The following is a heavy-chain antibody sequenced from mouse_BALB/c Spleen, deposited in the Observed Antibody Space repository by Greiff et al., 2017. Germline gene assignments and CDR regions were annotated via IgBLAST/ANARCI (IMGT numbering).Heavy chain of an antibody. CDR1: GYSITSDYA. J-gene: IGHJ3*01. Sequence: EVQLQQSGPGLVKPSQSLSLTCTVTGYSITSDYAWNWIRQFPGNKLEWMGYISYSGSTSYNPSLKSRISITRDTSKNQFFLQLNSVTTEDTATYYCARREYDGRFAYWGQGTLVTVSA. V-gene: IGHV3-2*02. D-gene: IGHD2-14*01. CDR3: ARREYDGRFAY. CDR2: ISYSGST.